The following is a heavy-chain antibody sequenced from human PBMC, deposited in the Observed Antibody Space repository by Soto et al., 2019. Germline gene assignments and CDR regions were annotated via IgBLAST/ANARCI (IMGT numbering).Heavy chain of an antibody. CDR3: ARMRTWLQSFDY. CDR2: IDWADDK. D-gene: IGHD4-4*01. CDR1: GFSLSTSGMC. Sequence: GSGPTLVNPTQALTLTCTFSGFSLSTSGMCVSWIRQPPGRALEWLALIDWADDKYYSTSLKTRLTISKDTSKNQVVLTMTNMDPVDTATYYCARMRTWLQSFDYWGQGTLVTVSS. J-gene: IGHJ4*02. V-gene: IGHV2-70*01.